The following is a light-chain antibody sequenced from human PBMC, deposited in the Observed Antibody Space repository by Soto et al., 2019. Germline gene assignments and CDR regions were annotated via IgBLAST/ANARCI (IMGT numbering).Light chain of an antibody. CDR1: QSISSW. Sequence: DVQMTQSPSTLSASVGDRVTITCRASQSISSWLAWYQQKPGKAPKLLIYDASSLESGVPSRFSGSGSGTDFTLTISSLQPEDFATYYCVQHYNYPPTFGQGTKVDIK. V-gene: IGKV1-5*01. CDR2: DAS. J-gene: IGKJ1*01. CDR3: VQHYNYPPT.